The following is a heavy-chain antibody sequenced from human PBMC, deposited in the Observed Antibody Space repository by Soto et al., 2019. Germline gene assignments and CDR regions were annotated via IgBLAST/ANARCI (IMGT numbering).Heavy chain of an antibody. D-gene: IGHD2-2*01. Sequence: QVQLVQSGAEVKKPGASVKVSCKASGYTFTSYGISWVRQAPGQGLEWMGWISAYNGNTNYAQKLQGRVTMTTDTSTSTAYMDLRSLRSDHTAVYYCARDLRRVVVPSAMPYWGQGTPVTVPS. CDR2: ISAYNGNT. J-gene: IGHJ4*02. CDR1: GYTFTSYG. CDR3: ARDLRRVVVPSAMPY. V-gene: IGHV1-18*01.